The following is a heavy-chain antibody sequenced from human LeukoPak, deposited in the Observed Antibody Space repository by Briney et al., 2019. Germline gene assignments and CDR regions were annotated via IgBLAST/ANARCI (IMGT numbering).Heavy chain of an antibody. V-gene: IGHV2-5*01. Sequence: SGPTLVKPTQTLTLTCTFSGFSLSTSGVGVGWIRQPPGKAPEWLALIYWNDDKRYSPSLKSRLTITKDTSKNQVVLTMTNLDPVDTATYYCARSLRVVYCDSTSCLDAFDIWGQGTMFTVSS. CDR2: IYWNDDK. CDR3: ARSLRVVYCDSTSCLDAFDI. CDR1: GFSLSTSGVG. D-gene: IGHD2-2*01. J-gene: IGHJ3*02.